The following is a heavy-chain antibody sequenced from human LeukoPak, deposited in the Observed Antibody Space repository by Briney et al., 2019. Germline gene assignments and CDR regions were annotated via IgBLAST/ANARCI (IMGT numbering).Heavy chain of an antibody. D-gene: IGHD3-3*01. CDR3: ADLEGWRGY. CDR2: ISSSSSTI. CDR1: GFIFSSYH. J-gene: IGHJ4*02. V-gene: IGHV3-48*02. Sequence: GGSLRLSCAVSGFIFSSYHMNWVRQAPGKGLEWVSYISSSSSTIHYADSVKGRFTISRDSAKNSLYLQMNSLRDEDTAVYYCADLEGWRGYWGQGTLVTVSS.